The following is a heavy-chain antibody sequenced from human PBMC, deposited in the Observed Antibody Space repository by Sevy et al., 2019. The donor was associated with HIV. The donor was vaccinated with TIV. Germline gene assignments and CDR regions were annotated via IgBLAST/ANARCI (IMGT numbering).Heavy chain of an antibody. CDR2: ISAYNGNT. Sequence: ASVKVSCKASGYTFTSYGISWVRQAPGQGLEWMGWISAYNGNTNYAQKLQGRVTMTTDTSTSTAYMELRSLRSDDTAVYYCARGAYCSSTSCYRNWFDPWGQGTLVTVSS. CDR3: ARGAYCSSTSCYRNWFDP. V-gene: IGHV1-18*01. D-gene: IGHD2-2*01. CDR1: GYTFTSYG. J-gene: IGHJ5*02.